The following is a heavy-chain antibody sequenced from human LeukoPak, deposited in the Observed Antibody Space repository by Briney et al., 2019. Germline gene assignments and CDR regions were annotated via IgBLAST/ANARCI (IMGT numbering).Heavy chain of an antibody. D-gene: IGHD2-2*01. Sequence: SETLSLTCAVYGGSFSGYYWSWIRQPPGKGLEWIGEINHSGSTNYNPSLKSRVTISVGTSKNQFSLKLSSVTAADAAVYYCARAVGYCSSTSCYHGRFFDPWGQGTLVTVSS. CDR2: INHSGST. CDR3: ARAVGYCSSTSCYHGRFFDP. J-gene: IGHJ5*02. CDR1: GGSFSGYY. V-gene: IGHV4-34*01.